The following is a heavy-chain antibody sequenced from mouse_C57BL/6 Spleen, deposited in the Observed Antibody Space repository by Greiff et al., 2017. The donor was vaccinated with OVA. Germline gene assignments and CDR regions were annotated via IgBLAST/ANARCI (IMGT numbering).Heavy chain of an antibody. V-gene: IGHV3-6*01. CDR3: ARVGDGYYWYFDV. CDR2: ISYDGSN. CDR1: GYSITSGYY. Sequence: ESGPGLVKPSQSLSLTCSVTGYSITSGYYWNWIRQFPGNKLEWMGYISYDGSNNYNPSLKNRISITRDTSKNQFFLKLNSVTTEDTATYYGARVGDGYYWYFDVWGTGTTVTVSS. J-gene: IGHJ1*03. D-gene: IGHD2-3*01.